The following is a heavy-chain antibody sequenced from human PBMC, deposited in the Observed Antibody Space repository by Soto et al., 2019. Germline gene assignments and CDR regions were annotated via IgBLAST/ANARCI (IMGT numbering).Heavy chain of an antibody. Sequence: GASVKVSCKASGYSFTGFSIHWVRQAPGQGLEWMGWISPNDGGTNYAQEFQGRVTVTRDTSISTAYMELSRLRSDDTAVYYCAKDGYDFWGQGTQVTVSKDGYDLWGQGTLVTVSS. CDR3: AKDGYDFWGQGTQVTVSKDGYDL. V-gene: IGHV1-2*02. CDR2: ISPNDGGT. J-gene: IGHJ4*02. CDR1: GYSFTGFS. D-gene: IGHD5-12*01.